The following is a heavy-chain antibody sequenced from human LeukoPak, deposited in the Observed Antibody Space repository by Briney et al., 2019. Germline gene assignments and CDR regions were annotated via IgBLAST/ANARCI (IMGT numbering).Heavy chain of an antibody. CDR3: ARLLHPVTTRVGRYYFDY. J-gene: IGHJ4*02. CDR1: GGSISSYY. D-gene: IGHD4-17*01. CDR2: IYYSGST. V-gene: IGHV4-59*08. Sequence: SETLSLTCTVSGGSISSYYWSWIRQPPGKGLEWIGYIYYSGSTNYNPSLKSRVTISVDTSKNQFSLKLSSVTAADTAVYYCARLLHPVTTRVGRYYFDYWGQGTLVTVSS.